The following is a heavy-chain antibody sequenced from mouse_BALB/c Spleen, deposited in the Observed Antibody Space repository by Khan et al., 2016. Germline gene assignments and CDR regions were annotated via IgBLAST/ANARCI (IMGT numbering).Heavy chain of an antibody. CDR3: ARKAYYGNYFDC. D-gene: IGHD2-10*01. J-gene: IGHJ2*01. Sequence: QVQLQQPGAELAKPGASVKMSCKASGYTFTSYWMHWVKQRPGQGLEWIGYINPSTGYTEYTQKFKDKATLTADKSSSTAYMQLSSLTSEDSAVYYCARKAYYGNYFDCWGQGTTLTVSS. V-gene: IGHV1-7*01. CDR1: GYTFTSYW. CDR2: INPSTGYT.